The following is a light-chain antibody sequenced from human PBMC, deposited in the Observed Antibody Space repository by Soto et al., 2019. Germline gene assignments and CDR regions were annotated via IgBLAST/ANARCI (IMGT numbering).Light chain of an antibody. J-gene: IGLJ3*02. V-gene: IGLV2-14*03. CDR1: SSDIGAYKY. CDR2: EVN. CDR3: SSYTGDNPWM. Sequence: QSALTQPASVSGSPGQPITISCSGTSSDIGAYKYVSWYQQHPGKVPKLMIYEVNNRPSGVSDRFSGSNSGNTASLTISGLQAEDEADYYCSSYTGDNPWMFGGGTKLTVL.